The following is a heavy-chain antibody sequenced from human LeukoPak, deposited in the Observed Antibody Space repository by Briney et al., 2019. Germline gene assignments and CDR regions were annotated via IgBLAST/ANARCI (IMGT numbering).Heavy chain of an antibody. CDR2: ISGSGGST. V-gene: IGHV3-23*01. J-gene: IGHJ3*02. D-gene: IGHD2-15*01. CDR1: GFTFSSYA. CDR3: AKEGRYCSGGSCFSAAFDI. Sequence: KPGGSLRLSCAASGFTFSSYAMSWVRQAPGKGLEWVSAISGSGGSTYYADSVKGRFTISRDNSKNALYLQMNSLRAEDTAVYYCAKEGRYCSGGSCFSAAFDIWGQGTMVTVSS.